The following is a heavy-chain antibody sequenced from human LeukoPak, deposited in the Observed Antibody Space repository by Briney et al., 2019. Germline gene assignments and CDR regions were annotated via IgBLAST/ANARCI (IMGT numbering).Heavy chain of an antibody. D-gene: IGHD1-7*01. CDR2: ISSGSSYI. Sequence: GGSLRLSCAASGFTFSSYSMNWVRQAPGKGLEWVSSISSGSSYIYYADSVKGRFTISRDNAKNSLYLQMNSLRAEDTAVYYCARVLGTTVPTGWGQGTLVTVSS. J-gene: IGHJ4*02. CDR3: ARVLGTTVPTG. V-gene: IGHV3-21*01. CDR1: GFTFSSYS.